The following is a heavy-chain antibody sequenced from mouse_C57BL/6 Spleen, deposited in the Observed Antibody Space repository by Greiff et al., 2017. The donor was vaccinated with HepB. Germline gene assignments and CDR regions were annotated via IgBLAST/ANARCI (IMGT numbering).Heavy chain of an antibody. Sequence: DVMLVESGEGLVKPGGSLKLSCAASGFTFSSYAMSWVRQTPEKRLEWVAYISSGGDYIYYADTVKGRFTISRDNARNTLYLQMSSLKSEDTAMYYCTREGTTVVATKFAYWGQGTLVTVSA. J-gene: IGHJ3*01. CDR2: ISSGGDYI. V-gene: IGHV5-9-1*02. D-gene: IGHD1-1*01. CDR1: GFTFSSYA. CDR3: TREGTTVVATKFAY.